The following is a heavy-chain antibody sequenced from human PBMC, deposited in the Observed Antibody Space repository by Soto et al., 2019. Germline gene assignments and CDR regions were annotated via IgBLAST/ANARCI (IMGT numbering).Heavy chain of an antibody. J-gene: IGHJ5*02. Sequence: QVQLVQSGAEAKKPGASVKVSCKASGYTFTSYGISWVRQAPGQGLEWMGWISAYNGNTNYAQKLQGRVTMTTDTSTSTAYMELRSLRSDDTAVYYCARDRCSSTSCYTRGVRWFDPWGQGTLVTVSS. CDR1: GYTFTSYG. V-gene: IGHV1-18*01. CDR3: ARDRCSSTSCYTRGVRWFDP. D-gene: IGHD2-2*02. CDR2: ISAYNGNT.